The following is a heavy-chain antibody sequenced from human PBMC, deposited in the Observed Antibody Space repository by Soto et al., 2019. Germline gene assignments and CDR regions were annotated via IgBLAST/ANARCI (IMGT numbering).Heavy chain of an antibody. D-gene: IGHD6-13*01. V-gene: IGHV4-39*01. CDR3: RRSSRYSTDV. CDR1: GGSISSSSY. J-gene: IGHJ6*02. CDR2: IYSIGST. Sequence: QLQLQESGPGLVKPSGTLSLTCTVSGGSISSSSYWGWIRQPPGKGLEWIGSIYSIGSTYYNPSLKSRVTISVDTSKNQFSLKLSSVTAADTAVYYCRRSSRYSTDVWGQGTTVTVSS.